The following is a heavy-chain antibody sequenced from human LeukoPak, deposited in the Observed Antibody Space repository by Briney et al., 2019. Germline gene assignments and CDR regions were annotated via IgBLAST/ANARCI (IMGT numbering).Heavy chain of an antibody. V-gene: IGHV3-7*01. J-gene: IGHJ6*02. CDR2: IKQDGSEK. CDR3: ARVSRDFYSNYYYYYGMDV. Sequence: GGSLRLSCAAAGFTFSSYWMSWVRRAPGKGLEWVANIKQDGSEKYYVDSVKGRSTISRDNAKNSLYLQMNSLRAEDTAVYYCARVSRDFYSNYYYYYGMDVWGQGTTVTVSS. CDR1: GFTFSSYW. D-gene: IGHD4-11*01.